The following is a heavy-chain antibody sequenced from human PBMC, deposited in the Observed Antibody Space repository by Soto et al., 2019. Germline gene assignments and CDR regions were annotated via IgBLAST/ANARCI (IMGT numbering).Heavy chain of an antibody. D-gene: IGHD3-10*01. CDR1: GFTFSSYW. CDR3: ASLLLWFGELYACFDY. CDR2: IKQDGSEK. Sequence: EVQLVESGGGLVQPGGSLRLSCAASGFTFSSYWMSWVRQAPGKGLEWVANIKQDGSEKYYVDSVKGRFTISRDNAKNSLYLQMNSLRAEDTAVYYCASLLLWFGELYACFDYWGRGTLVTVSS. V-gene: IGHV3-7*05. J-gene: IGHJ4*02.